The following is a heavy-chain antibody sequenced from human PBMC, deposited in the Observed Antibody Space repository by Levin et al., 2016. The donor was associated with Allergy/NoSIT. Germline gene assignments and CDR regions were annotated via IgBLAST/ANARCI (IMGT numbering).Heavy chain of an antibody. CDR2: IYYSGIT. D-gene: IGHD2-21*02. CDR1: GGSISSSNYY. CDR3: ARQAPSVVTANHFDY. J-gene: IGHJ4*02. Sequence: SETLSLTCSVSGGSISSSNYYWGWIRQPPGKGLEWIGSIYYSGITYDSPSLRSRVTFSVDTSKNLFSLRLSSVTAADTAVYYCARQAPSVVTANHFDYWGQGTLVTVSS. V-gene: IGHV4-39*01.